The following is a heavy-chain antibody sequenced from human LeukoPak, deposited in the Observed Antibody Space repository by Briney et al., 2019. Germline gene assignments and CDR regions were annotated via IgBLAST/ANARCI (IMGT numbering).Heavy chain of an antibody. CDR2: ISYDGSNK. V-gene: IGHV3-30*03. CDR1: GFTFSSYG. Sequence: GGSLRLSCAASGFTFSSYGMHWVRQAPGKGLEWVAVISYDGSNKYYADSVKGRFTISRDNSKNTLYLQMNSLRAEDTAVYYCAHVEMAAFWGQGTLVNVSS. D-gene: IGHD5-24*01. CDR3: AHVEMAAF. J-gene: IGHJ4*02.